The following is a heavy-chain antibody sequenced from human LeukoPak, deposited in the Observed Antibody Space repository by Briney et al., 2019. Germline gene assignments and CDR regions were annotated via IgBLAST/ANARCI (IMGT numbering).Heavy chain of an antibody. D-gene: IGHD3-10*01. CDR1: GYTLTELS. CDR3: ATGIGFYGSGRRSAVLNWFDP. V-gene: IGHV1-24*01. Sequence: ASVKVSCKVSGYTLTELSMHWVRQAPGKGLEWMGGFDPEDGETIYAQKFQGRVTMTEDTSTDTAYMELCSLRSEDTAVYYCATGIGFYGSGRRSAVLNWFDPWGQGTLVTVSS. CDR2: FDPEDGET. J-gene: IGHJ5*02.